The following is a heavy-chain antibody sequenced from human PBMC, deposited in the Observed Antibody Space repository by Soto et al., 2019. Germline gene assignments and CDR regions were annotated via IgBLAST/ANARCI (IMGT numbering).Heavy chain of an antibody. J-gene: IGHJ4*02. D-gene: IGHD6-19*01. CDR3: ARVEGQWLVVGYYFDY. CDR2: INPNSGGT. V-gene: IGHV1-2*02. CDR1: GYTFTGYY. Sequence: ASVKVSCKASGYTFTGYYIHWVRQARGQGLEWMGWINPNSGGTNYAQKFQGRVTMTRDTSISTAYMELSRLRSDDTAVYYCARVEGQWLVVGYYFDYWGQGTLVTVSS.